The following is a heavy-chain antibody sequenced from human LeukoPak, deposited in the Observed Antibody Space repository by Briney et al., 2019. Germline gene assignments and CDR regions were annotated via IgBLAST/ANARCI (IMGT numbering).Heavy chain of an antibody. V-gene: IGHV7-4-1*02. CDR3: ARVSRFLEWLPNTYNWFDP. D-gene: IGHD3-3*01. CDR2: INTNTGNP. CDR1: GYTFTSYA. J-gene: IGHJ5*02. Sequence: ASVKVSCKASGYTFTSYAMNWVRQAPGQGLEWMGWINTNTGNPTYAQGFTGRFVFSLDTSVSTAYLQISSLKAEDTAVYYCARVSRFLEWLPNTYNWFDPWGQGTLVTVSS.